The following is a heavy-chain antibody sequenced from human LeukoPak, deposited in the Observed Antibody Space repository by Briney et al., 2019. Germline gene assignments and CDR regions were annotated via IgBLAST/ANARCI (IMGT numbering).Heavy chain of an antibody. D-gene: IGHD5-18*01. CDR3: ASPRGFSYGYFDY. CDR2: IYYRKNT. J-gene: IGHJ4*02. CDR1: GGSISSSSAY. V-gene: IGHV4-39*01. Sequence: SETLSLTCTVSGGSISSSSAYWGWIRQPPGKGLEWIGSIYYRKNTYYNPSLKSRVTISADASKNQFSLTLGSVSATDTAVYYCASPRGFSYGYFDYWGQGTLVTVSS.